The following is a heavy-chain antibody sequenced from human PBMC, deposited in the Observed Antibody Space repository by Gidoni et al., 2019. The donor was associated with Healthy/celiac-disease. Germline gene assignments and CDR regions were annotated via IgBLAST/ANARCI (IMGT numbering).Heavy chain of an antibody. J-gene: IGHJ4*02. CDR3: AKPPQGIAVAGTSFDY. CDR1: GFTFSSYA. CDR2: ISGSGGST. V-gene: IGHV3-23*01. Sequence: EVQLLESGGGLVQPGGSLRLSCAASGFTFSSYAMSWVRQAPGKGLEWGSAISGSGGSTYYADSVKGRFTISRDNSKNTLYLQMNSLRAEDTAVYYCAKPPQGIAVAGTSFDYWGQGTLVTVSS. D-gene: IGHD6-19*01.